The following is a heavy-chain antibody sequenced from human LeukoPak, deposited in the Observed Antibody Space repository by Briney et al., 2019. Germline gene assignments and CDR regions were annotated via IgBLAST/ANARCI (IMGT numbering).Heavy chain of an antibody. CDR3: ARDNSGYCSSTSCSDYYYYMDV. V-gene: IGHV3-30*02. CDR1: GFTFSSYG. Sequence: GGSLRLSCAASGFTFSSYGMHWVRQAPGKGLEWVAFIRYDGSNKYYADSVKGRFTISRDNAKNSLYLQMNSLRAEDTAVYYCARDNSGYCSSTSCSDYYYYMDVWGKGTTVTVSS. D-gene: IGHD2-2*01. CDR2: IRYDGSNK. J-gene: IGHJ6*03.